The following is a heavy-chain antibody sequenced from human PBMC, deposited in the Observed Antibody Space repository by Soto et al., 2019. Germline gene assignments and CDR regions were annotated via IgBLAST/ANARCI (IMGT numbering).Heavy chain of an antibody. V-gene: IGHV3-11*06. J-gene: IGHJ4*02. D-gene: IGHD3-22*01. Sequence: PGGSLRLSCAASGFTFSDYYMSWIRQAPGKGLEWVSYISSSSSYTNYADSVKGRFTISRDNAKNSLYLQMNSLRAEDTAVYYCARSPTPTRYDSRGDGLIDYWGQGTLVTVYS. CDR1: GFTFSDYY. CDR2: ISSSSSYT. CDR3: ARSPTPTRYDSRGDGLIDY.